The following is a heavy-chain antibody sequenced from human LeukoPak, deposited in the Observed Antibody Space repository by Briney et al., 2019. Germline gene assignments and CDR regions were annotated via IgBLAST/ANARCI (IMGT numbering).Heavy chain of an antibody. D-gene: IGHD4-17*01. Sequence: SETLSLTCTVSNYSITSGYFWGWIRHPPGEGLEWSDIIYHSGTTYYNPSLRNRVTLFVDSSKNQFSLKLTSLTAAGTAVYYCARDIIFHDGEGYSFDYWGQGTLVTVSS. J-gene: IGHJ4*02. CDR2: IYHSGTT. CDR1: NYSITSGYF. V-gene: IGHV4-38-2*02. CDR3: ARDIIFHDGEGYSFDY.